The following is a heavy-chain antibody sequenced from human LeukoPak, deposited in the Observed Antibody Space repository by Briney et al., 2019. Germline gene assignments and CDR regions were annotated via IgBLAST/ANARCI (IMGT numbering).Heavy chain of an antibody. Sequence: GGSLRLSCEASGFTFSSYAMTWVRQAPGKGLEWVSTFTNHHTTYYTDSVKGRFTISRDNSKNTLYLQMDSVRPEDTAVYYCAKEGYDILTAYRTNRFDPWGQGTLVRASS. CDR1: GFTFSSYA. V-gene: IGHV3-23*01. D-gene: IGHD3-9*01. J-gene: IGHJ5*02. CDR2: FTNHHTT. CDR3: AKEGYDILTAYRTNRFDP.